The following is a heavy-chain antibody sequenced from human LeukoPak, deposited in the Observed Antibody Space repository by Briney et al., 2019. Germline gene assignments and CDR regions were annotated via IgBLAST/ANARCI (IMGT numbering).Heavy chain of an antibody. CDR1: GFTFSSYW. V-gene: IGHV3-74*03. J-gene: IGHJ4*02. D-gene: IGHD3-10*01. CDR2: IDSDGTST. CDR3: ARSAQFAELQDY. Sequence: PGGSLRLSCAASGFTFSSYWMHWVRQAPGKGLVWVSRIDSDGTSTTYADSVKGRFTISRDNAKNTLYLQMKSLRAEDTAVYYCARSAQFAELQDYWGQGTLVTVSS.